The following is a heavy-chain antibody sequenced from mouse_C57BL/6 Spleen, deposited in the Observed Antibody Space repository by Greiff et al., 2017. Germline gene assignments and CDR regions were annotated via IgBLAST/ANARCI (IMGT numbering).Heavy chain of an antibody. CDR3: NIYGYLAWFAY. D-gene: IGHD2-2*01. Sequence: QVQLQQPGAELVKPGASVKLSCTASGYTFTSYWMHWVKQRPGQGLEWVGMIHPSSGSTNYNEKFKGKATLTVDKSSSTAYMQLSSLTSEDSAVYYCNIYGYLAWFAYWGQGTPVTVSA. CDR1: GYTFTSYW. V-gene: IGHV1-64*01. J-gene: IGHJ3*01. CDR2: IHPSSGST.